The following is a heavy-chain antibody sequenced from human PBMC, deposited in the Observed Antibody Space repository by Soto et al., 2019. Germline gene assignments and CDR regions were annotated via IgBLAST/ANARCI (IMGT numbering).Heavy chain of an antibody. CDR3: ARGDSGYDRENYFDY. V-gene: IGHV3-33*01. J-gene: IGHJ4*02. D-gene: IGHD5-12*01. CDR2: IWYDGSNK. CDR1: GFTFSSYG. Sequence: GGSLRLSCAASGFTFSSYGMHWVRQAPGKGLEWVAVIWYDGSNKYYADSVKGRFTISRDNSKNTLYLQMSSLRAEDTAVYYCARGDSGYDRENYFDYWGQGTLVTVSS.